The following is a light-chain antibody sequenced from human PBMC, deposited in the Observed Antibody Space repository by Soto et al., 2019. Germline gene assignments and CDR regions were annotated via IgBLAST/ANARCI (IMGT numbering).Light chain of an antibody. J-gene: IGKJ1*01. CDR2: DAS. CDR3: QQYHIYSGT. V-gene: IGKV1-5*01. Sequence: GDRVLITCRASQSISSWLAWYQQKPGKAPKLLIYDASSLESGVPSRFSGSGSGTEFTLAISSLQPDDFATYYCQQYHIYSGTFGQGTKVDIK. CDR1: QSISSW.